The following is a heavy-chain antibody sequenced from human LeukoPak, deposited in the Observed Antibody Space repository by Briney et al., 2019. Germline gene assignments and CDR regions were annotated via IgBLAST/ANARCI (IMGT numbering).Heavy chain of an antibody. J-gene: IGHJ1*01. CDR2: ISGRTGSI. CDR1: GFTFSNYA. V-gene: IGHV3-23*01. CDR3: AKGSKGAMIVTGVRPKYFQH. Sequence: QAGGSLRLSCAASGFTFSNYAMSWVRQAPGKGLEWVSGISGRTGSIYYADSVKGRFTISRDNSKNTLYLQMNSLRADDTAVFYCAKGSKGAMIVTGVRPKYFQHWGQGTLVTVSS. D-gene: IGHD2-21*01.